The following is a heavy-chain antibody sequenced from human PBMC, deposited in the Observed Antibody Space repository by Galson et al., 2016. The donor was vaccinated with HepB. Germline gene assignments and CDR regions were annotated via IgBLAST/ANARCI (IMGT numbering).Heavy chain of an antibody. V-gene: IGHV2-5*02. D-gene: IGHD3-3*01. CDR1: GFSLSSNGEA. CDR3: VHRNYDFCSGYYPKWYLDV. CDR2: IYWDDDK. J-gene: IGHJ2*01. Sequence: PALVKPTQTLTLSCSFSGFSLSSNGEAVGWIRQPPGKALEWLAMIYWDDDKRFSPSLNSRLTITKDTSNNQVFLTLTNMDPVDTGTYYCVHRNYDFCSGYYPKWYLDVWGRGTLVTVSA.